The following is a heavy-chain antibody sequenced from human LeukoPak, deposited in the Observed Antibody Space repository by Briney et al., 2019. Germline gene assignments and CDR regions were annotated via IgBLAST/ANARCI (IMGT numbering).Heavy chain of an antibody. CDR2: TSYDGTDT. J-gene: IGHJ4*02. CDR1: GFTFSSYG. CDR3: AKERRWQQYHFGS. Sequence: PGRPLRLSCAASGFTFSSYGIHWVRQAPGKGLEWVALTSYDGTDTYYADSVKGRFTISRDNTKNTLSLQMNSLRPEDTAVYYCAKERRWQQYHFGSWGQGTLVTVSS. V-gene: IGHV3-30*18. D-gene: IGHD5-24*01.